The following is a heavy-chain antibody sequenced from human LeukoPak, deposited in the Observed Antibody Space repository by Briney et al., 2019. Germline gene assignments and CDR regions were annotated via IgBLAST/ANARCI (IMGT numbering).Heavy chain of an antibody. CDR3: ARAGWNYDYVWGSYRVGSLDY. J-gene: IGHJ4*02. CDR2: INPNSGGT. D-gene: IGHD3-16*02. CDR1: GYTFTGYY. V-gene: IGHV1-2*02. Sequence: ASVKVSCKASGYTFTGYYMHWVRQAPGQGLEWMGWINPNSGGTNYAQKFQGRVTMTRDTSISTAYMELSRLRSDDTAVYYCARAGWNYDYVWGSYRVGSLDYWGQGTLVTVSS.